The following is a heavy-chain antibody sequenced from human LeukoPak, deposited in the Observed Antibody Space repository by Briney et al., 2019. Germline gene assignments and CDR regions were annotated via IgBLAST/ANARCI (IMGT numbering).Heavy chain of an antibody. D-gene: IGHD6-13*01. J-gene: IGHJ4*02. Sequence: GGSLRLSCASSGFTFIDYYMSWTRQAPGKGLEWVSYISSISSYTNYADSVKGRFTISRDNAKNSLYLQMNSLRAEDTAVYYCARRIAAAGTFDYWGQGTLVTVSS. CDR2: ISSISSYT. CDR1: GFTFIDYY. V-gene: IGHV3-11*06. CDR3: ARRIAAAGTFDY.